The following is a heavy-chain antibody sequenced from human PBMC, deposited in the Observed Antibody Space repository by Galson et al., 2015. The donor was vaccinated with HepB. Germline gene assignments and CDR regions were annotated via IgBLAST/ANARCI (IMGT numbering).Heavy chain of an antibody. CDR3: ARRYCSSGSCSGDHYYYYGMDV. D-gene: IGHD2-15*01. Sequence: QSGAEVKKPGEALRISCRGSGYSFTTYWITWVRQMPGEGLEWMGRIDPSDSYTNYSPSFEGHVTISVDRSSSTAYLQWTSLRASDSGIYYYARRYCSSGSCSGDHYYYYGMDVWGQGTTVTITS. J-gene: IGHJ6*02. V-gene: IGHV5-10-1*01. CDR1: GYSFTTYW. CDR2: IDPSDSYT.